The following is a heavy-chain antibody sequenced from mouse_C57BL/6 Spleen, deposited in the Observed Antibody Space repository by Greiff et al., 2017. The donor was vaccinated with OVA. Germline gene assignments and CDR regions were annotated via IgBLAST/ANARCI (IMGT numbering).Heavy chain of an antibody. D-gene: IGHD1-1*01. CDR1: GFTFSSYA. Sequence: EVQRVESGGGLVKPGGSLKLSCAASGFTFSSYAMSWVRQTPEKRMEWVATISDGGSYTYYPDNVKGRFTISRDNAKNNLYLQMSHLKSEDTAMYYCARYYYGSSPYYAMDYWGQGTSVTVSS. CDR2: ISDGGSYT. J-gene: IGHJ4*01. CDR3: ARYYYGSSPYYAMDY. V-gene: IGHV5-4*01.